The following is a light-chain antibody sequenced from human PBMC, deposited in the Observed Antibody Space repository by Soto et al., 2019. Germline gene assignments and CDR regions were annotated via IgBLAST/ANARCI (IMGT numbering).Light chain of an antibody. CDR2: LGS. CDR1: QSLLHSDGYNY. V-gene: IGKV2-28*01. Sequence: DLVMTQSPLSLPVTPGEPASISCSSSQSLLHSDGYNYLVWYLQKPGQSPQLPIYLGSNRASGVPDRFSGSGSGTDFTLKISRVEAADVGVYYCMQALQTPLTFGQGTKLDIK. J-gene: IGKJ2*01. CDR3: MQALQTPLT.